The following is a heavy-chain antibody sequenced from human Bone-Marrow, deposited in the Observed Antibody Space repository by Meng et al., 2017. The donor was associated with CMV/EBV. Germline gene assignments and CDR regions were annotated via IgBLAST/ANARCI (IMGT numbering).Heavy chain of an antibody. J-gene: IGHJ4*02. D-gene: IGHD4-17*01. Sequence: SEFTFTSHAMKWVRQAPGKGLEWVSSISAGGGSTYYADSVKGRFTISRDNSKNTLYLQMNSLRAEDTAVYYCARSGSGDYDRYFDYWGQGTLVTVSS. V-gene: IGHV3-23*01. CDR3: ARSGSGDYDRYFDY. CDR2: ISAGGGST. CDR1: EFTFTSHA.